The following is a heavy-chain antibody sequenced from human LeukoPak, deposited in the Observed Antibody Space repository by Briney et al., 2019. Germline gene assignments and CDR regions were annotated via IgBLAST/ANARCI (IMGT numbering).Heavy chain of an antibody. CDR2: IYSRGNT. J-gene: IGHJ4*02. CDR1: SGSISSYY. Sequence: SETPSLICIVSSGSISSYYWSWIRQPPGKGLEWIGYIYSRGNTNYNPSLKSRVTISVDTSKNQFSLKLSSVTAADTAVYYCARDYGGKFDYWGRGTLVTVSS. V-gene: IGHV4-59*01. CDR3: ARDYGGKFDY. D-gene: IGHD4-23*01.